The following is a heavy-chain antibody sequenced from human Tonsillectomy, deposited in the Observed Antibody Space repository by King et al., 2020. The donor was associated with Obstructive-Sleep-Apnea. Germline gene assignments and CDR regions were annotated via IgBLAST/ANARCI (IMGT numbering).Heavy chain of an antibody. D-gene: IGHD1-26*01. Sequence: VQLVESGGTLVQPGGSLRISCSASGFTFKSYAMHWVRQAPGKGLEYISTISGDGDNTFYADSLTGRFTVSRDNSKNTLFLQNSSLRTDDTALYYCVKDGPTVGAGYFEYWGQGTLVTVSS. CDR3: VKDGPTVGAGYFEY. CDR1: GFTFKSYA. V-gene: IGHV3-64D*06. J-gene: IGHJ4*02. CDR2: ISGDGDNT.